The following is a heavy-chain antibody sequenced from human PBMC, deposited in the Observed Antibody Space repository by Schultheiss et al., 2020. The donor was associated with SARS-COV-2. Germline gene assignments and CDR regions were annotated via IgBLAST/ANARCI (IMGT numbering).Heavy chain of an antibody. V-gene: IGHV3-21*01. CDR1: RFTFSSYS. Sequence: GGSLRLSCAASRFTFSSYSMNWVRQAPGKGLEWVSSISSSSSYIYYADSVKGRFTISRDNAKNSLYLQMNSLRAEDTAVYYCARDVGQLVLDYWGQGTLVTVSS. CDR2: ISSSSSYI. CDR3: ARDVGQLVLDY. D-gene: IGHD6-6*01. J-gene: IGHJ4*02.